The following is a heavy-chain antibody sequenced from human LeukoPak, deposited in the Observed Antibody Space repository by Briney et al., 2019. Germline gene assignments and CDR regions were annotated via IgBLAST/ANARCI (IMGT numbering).Heavy chain of an antibody. D-gene: IGHD3-22*01. V-gene: IGHV1-24*01. CDR1: GYTLTELS. Sequence: ASVKVSCKVSGYTLTELSMHWVRQAPGKGLEWMGGFDPEDGETIYAQEFQGRVAMTEDTSTDTAYMELSSLRSEDTAVYYCATHGVDYYDSSGHYYFDYWGQGTLVTVSS. CDR3: ATHGVDYYDSSGHYYFDY. CDR2: FDPEDGET. J-gene: IGHJ4*02.